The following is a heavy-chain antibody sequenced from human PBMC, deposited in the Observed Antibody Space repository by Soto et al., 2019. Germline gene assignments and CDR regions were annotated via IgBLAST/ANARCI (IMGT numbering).Heavy chain of an antibody. J-gene: IGHJ4*02. CDR3: ARDYDYIWGSYRYIPGY. D-gene: IGHD3-16*02. Sequence: GASVKVSCKASGYTFTSYGISWVRQAPGQGLEWMGWISAYNGNTNYAQKLQGRVTMTTDTSTSTAYMELRSLRSDDTAVYYCARDYDYIWGSYRYIPGYWGQGTLVTVSS. CDR1: GYTFTSYG. V-gene: IGHV1-18*01. CDR2: ISAYNGNT.